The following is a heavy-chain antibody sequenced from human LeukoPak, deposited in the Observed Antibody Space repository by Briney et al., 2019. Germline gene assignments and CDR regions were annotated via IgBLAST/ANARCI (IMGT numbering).Heavy chain of an antibody. CDR1: RFTFSSNW. D-gene: IGHD3/OR15-3a*01. V-gene: IGHV3-7*05. Sequence: GGSLRLSCTASRFTFSSNWMGWVRQAPGKGLEWVANINPDGTVKFYVGSVKGRFTISRDNAKNSLYLQMNSLRVEETAVYYCLMFGSSGSWGQGTLVTVS. CDR2: INPDGTVK. J-gene: IGHJ5*02. CDR3: LMFGSSGS.